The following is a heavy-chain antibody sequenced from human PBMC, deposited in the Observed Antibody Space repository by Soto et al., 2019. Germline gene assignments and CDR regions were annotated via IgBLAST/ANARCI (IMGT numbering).Heavy chain of an antibody. D-gene: IGHD5-18*01. Sequence: TSETLSLTCTVSGGSISSYYWSWIRQPPGKGLEWTGYIYYSGSTNYNPSLKSRVTISVDTSKNQFSLKLSSVTAADTAVYYCAREVAYSYGFAYYYYGMDVWGQGTTVTVSS. CDR1: GGSISSYY. V-gene: IGHV4-59*01. CDR2: IYYSGST. J-gene: IGHJ6*02. CDR3: AREVAYSYGFAYYYYGMDV.